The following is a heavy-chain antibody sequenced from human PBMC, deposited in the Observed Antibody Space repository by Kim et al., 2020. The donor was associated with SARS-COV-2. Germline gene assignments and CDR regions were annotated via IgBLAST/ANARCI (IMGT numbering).Heavy chain of an antibody. V-gene: IGHV3-7*01. CDR3: ARDSDYFDRSYYFDY. J-gene: IGHJ4*02. D-gene: IGHD3-9*01. Sequence: DTVKGRFTSSRDNAKNSLYLQMNSLRAEDTAVYYCARDSDYFDRSYYFDYWGQGTLVTVSS.